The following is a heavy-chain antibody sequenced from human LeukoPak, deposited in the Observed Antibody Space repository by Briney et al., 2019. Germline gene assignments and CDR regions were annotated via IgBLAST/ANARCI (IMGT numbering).Heavy chain of an antibody. V-gene: IGHV4-34*01. CDR1: GGSFSGYY. D-gene: IGHD3-3*01. Sequence: SETLSLTCAVYGGSFSGYYWSWIRQPPGKGLEWIGEINHSGSTNYNPSLKSRVTISVDTSKNQFSLKLSSVTAADTAVYYCARGRGITIFGVPLYYYGMDVWGQGTTVTVSS. CDR2: INHSGST. CDR3: ARGRGITIFGVPLYYYGMDV. J-gene: IGHJ6*02.